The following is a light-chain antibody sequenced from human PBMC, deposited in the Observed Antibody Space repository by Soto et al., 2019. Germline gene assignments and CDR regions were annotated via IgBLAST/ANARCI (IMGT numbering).Light chain of an antibody. J-gene: IGKJ1*01. V-gene: IGKV3-20*01. CDR1: QRVTSGY. Sequence: EIVLTQSPGTLSLSPGERATLSCRASQRVTSGYFAWFQQKPGQPPRLLIYGAASRATGVPDRFSGSGSVTDFTLTISRLETEDFAVYGCKQYGSSPPKTFGQGNTVQIK. CDR3: KQYGSSPPKT. CDR2: GAA.